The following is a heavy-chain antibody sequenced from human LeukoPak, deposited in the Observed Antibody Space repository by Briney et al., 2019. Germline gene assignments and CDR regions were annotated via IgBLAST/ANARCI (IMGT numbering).Heavy chain of an antibody. J-gene: IGHJ4*02. V-gene: IGHV4-34*01. D-gene: IGHD6-19*01. CDR2: INHSGSA. Sequence: SETLSLTCAVYGGSFSGYYWSWIRQPPGKGLEWIGEINHSGSANYNPSLKSRVTVSVDTSKNQFSLKLSSVTAADTAVYYCARAHHSSVWYNYLEYWGQGTLVTVSS. CDR3: ARAHHSSVWYNYLEY. CDR1: GGSFSGYY.